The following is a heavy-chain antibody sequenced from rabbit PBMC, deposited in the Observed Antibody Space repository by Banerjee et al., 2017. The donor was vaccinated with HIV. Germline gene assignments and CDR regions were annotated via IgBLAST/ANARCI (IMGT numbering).Heavy chain of an antibody. J-gene: IGHJ4*01. Sequence: QSLEESGGDLVKPGASLTLTCTASGFSFSSSYWICWVRQAPGKGLESIACIYAGSTGSTHYASWAKGRFTISKTSSTTVTLQMTSLTAADTATYFCARERGAGYDLWGQGPWSPS. D-gene: IGHD6-1*01. V-gene: IGHV1S40*01. CDR2: IYAGSTGST. CDR1: GFSFSSSYW. CDR3: ARERGAGYDL.